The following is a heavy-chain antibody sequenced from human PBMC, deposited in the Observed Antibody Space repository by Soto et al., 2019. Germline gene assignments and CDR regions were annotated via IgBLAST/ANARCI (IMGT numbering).Heavy chain of an antibody. D-gene: IGHD6-19*01. CDR1: GGSISSSSYY. CDR3: ARPYSSGWYGSWFDP. V-gene: IGHV4-39*01. CDR2: IYYSGST. J-gene: IGHJ5*02. Sequence: SETRSLTCTVSGGSISSSSYYWGWIRQPPGKGLEWIGSIYYSGSTYYNPSLKSRVTISVDTSKNQFSLKLSSVTAADTAVYYCARPYSSGWYGSWFDPWGQGTLVTVSS.